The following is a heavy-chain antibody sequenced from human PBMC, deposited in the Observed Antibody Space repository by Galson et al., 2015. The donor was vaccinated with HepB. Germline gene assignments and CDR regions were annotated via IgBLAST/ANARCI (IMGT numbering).Heavy chain of an antibody. D-gene: IGHD5-12*01. CDR3: AREGLPNAFDI. V-gene: IGHV3-48*02. J-gene: IGHJ3*02. Sequence: SLRLSCAASGFTFSSYSMNWVRQAPGKGLEWVSYISSSSSTIYYADSVKGRFTISRDNAKNSLYLQMNRLRDGDTAVYYCAREGLPNAFDIWGQGTMVTVSS. CDR2: ISSSSSTI. CDR1: GFTFSSYS.